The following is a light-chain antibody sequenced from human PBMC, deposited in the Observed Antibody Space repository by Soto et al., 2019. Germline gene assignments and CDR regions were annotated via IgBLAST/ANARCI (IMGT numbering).Light chain of an antibody. CDR3: QQSYSTLWT. CDR1: QSISSY. V-gene: IGKV1-39*01. Sequence: DIQMTQSPSSLSASVGDRVTITCRASQSISSYLNWYQQKPGKAPNLLVYAASSLQSVVPSRFSGSGSGTDFTLTISSLQPEDFAKYYCQQSYSTLWTFGQGTKVEIK. CDR2: AAS. J-gene: IGKJ1*01.